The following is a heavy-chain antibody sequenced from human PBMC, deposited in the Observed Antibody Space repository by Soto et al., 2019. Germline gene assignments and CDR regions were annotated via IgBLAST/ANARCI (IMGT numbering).Heavy chain of an antibody. J-gene: IGHJ4*02. CDR1: GFTLSDSA. CDR2: IRSKVNTYAT. V-gene: IGHV3-73*02. D-gene: IGHD5-18*01. CDR3: TRRRDWTAMDPRDY. Sequence: EVQLVESGGGLVQPGGSLKLSCAASGFTLSDSAMHWVRQTSGKGLEWVGRIRSKVNTYATAYAASVKGRFTISRDDSIGTTYLQMNSLKAGDTAVYYCTRRRDWTAMDPRDYWGQGTLVTVSS.